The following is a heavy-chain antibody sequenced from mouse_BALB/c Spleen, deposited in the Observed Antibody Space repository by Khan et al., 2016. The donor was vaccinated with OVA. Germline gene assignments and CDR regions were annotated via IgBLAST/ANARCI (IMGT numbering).Heavy chain of an antibody. CDR2: INTYTGEP. J-gene: IGHJ1*01. CDR1: GYSFTNYG. CDR3: ASGGYWYFDV. D-gene: IGHD1-1*02. V-gene: IGHV9-3-1*01. Sequence: QLQQSGPEVKKPGETVKISCKASGYSFTNYGMNWVRQAPGKGLKWMGWINTYTGEPTYADDFKGRFAFSLETSASTAYLQINNLKNEDTATXFGASGGYWYFDVWGAGTTVTVSS.